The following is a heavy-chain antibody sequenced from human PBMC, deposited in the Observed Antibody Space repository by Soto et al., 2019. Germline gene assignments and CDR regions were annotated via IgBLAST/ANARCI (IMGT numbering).Heavy chain of an antibody. CDR3: ARAPYGMDV. J-gene: IGHJ6*02. V-gene: IGHV3-48*02. CDR2: ISSTRSSI. CDR1: GFTFSAYS. Sequence: PGGSLRLSCAASGFTFSAYSMNWVRQAPGKGPEWLSYISSTRSSIYYADSAKGRFTISRDNAKNSLYLQMNSLRDEDTAVYYCARAPYGMDVWGQGTTVTV.